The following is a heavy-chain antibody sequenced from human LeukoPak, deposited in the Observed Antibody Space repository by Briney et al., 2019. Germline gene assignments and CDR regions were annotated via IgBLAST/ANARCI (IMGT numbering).Heavy chain of an antibody. V-gene: IGHV4-34*01. Sequence: SETLSLTCAVYGGSFSGYYWSWIRQPPGKGLEWIGEINHSGSTNYNPSLKSRVTISVDTSKNQFSLKLSSVTAADTAVYYCASPRLREYSSGLRGHFQHWGQGTLVTVSS. CDR2: INHSGST. CDR3: ASPRLREYSSGLRGHFQH. D-gene: IGHD6-19*01. CDR1: GGSFSGYY. J-gene: IGHJ1*01.